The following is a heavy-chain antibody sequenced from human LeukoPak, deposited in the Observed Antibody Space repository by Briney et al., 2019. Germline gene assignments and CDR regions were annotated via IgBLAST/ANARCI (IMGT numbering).Heavy chain of an antibody. V-gene: IGHV3-64*01. CDR1: GFTFSTFT. Sequence: PGGSPRLSCAASGFTFSTFTMHWVRQAPGKGLEYVSGITDNGGTRNYANSVKGRFTISRDNSKNTLYLQMGSLRPDDMAVYYCAIQIRGSFYWGQGPLVTVSS. CDR2: ITDNGGTR. CDR3: AIQIRGSFY. J-gene: IGHJ4*02.